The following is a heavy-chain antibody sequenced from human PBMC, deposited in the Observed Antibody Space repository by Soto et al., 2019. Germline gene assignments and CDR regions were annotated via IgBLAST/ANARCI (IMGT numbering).Heavy chain of an antibody. CDR3: ARDSRSGYYLEN. Sequence: QLQLQESGSGLVKPSRTLSLTCAVSGDSISSGGYSWNWIRQPPGKGLEWIGYSYHSGGADYNPSLKSRVTITVDSSKNQFSLKLTSVTAADTAMYYCARDSRSGYYLENWGQGTLVTVSS. V-gene: IGHV4-30-2*01. J-gene: IGHJ4*02. CDR2: SYHSGGA. D-gene: IGHD3-22*01. CDR1: GDSISSGGYS.